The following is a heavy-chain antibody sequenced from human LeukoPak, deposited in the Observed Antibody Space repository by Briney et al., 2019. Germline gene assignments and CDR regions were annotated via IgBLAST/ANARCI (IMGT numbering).Heavy chain of an antibody. CDR2: ISSSSSTI. CDR3: ASRNYYDSSGYYYYYFDY. CDR1: GFTFSSYS. D-gene: IGHD3-22*01. J-gene: IGHJ4*02. Sequence: GGSLRLSCAASGFTFSSYSMNWVRQAPGKGLEWVSYISSSSSTIYYADSVKGRFTISRDNAKNSLYLQMNSLRAEDTAVYYCASRNYYDSSGYYYYYFDYWGQGILVTVSS. V-gene: IGHV3-48*01.